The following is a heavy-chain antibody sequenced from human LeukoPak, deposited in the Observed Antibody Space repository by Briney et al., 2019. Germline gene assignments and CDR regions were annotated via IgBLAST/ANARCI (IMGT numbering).Heavy chain of an antibody. D-gene: IGHD1-1*01. CDR3: AKGGLNWNYYYY. J-gene: IGHJ4*02. CDR2: ISSSSSYI. V-gene: IGHV3-21*04. CDR1: GFTFSSYS. Sequence: PGGSLRLSCAASGFTFSSYSMNWVRQAPGKGLEWVSSISSSSSYIYYADSVKGRFTISRDNSKNTLYLQMNSLRAEDTAVYYCAKGGLNWNYYYYWGQGTLVTVSS.